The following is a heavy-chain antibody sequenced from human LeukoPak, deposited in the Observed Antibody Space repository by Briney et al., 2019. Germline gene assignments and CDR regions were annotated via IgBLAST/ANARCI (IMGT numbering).Heavy chain of an antibody. CDR1: GFTFSSYA. V-gene: IGHV3-30*04. D-gene: IGHD3-16*01. CDR2: ISFDGSDK. CDR3: ARDNDSRDPPHFDY. J-gene: IGHJ4*02. Sequence: GGSLRLSCAASGFTFSSYAMHWVRQAPGKGLEWVALISFDGSDKYYADSVKGRCTISRDNSKNTLYLQMNSLRAEDTAVYYCARDNDSRDPPHFDYWGQGTLVTVSS.